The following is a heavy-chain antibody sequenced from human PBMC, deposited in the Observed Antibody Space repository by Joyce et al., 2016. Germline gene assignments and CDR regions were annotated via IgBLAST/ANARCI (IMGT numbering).Heavy chain of an antibody. CDR3: ARGQNAFDI. J-gene: IGHJ3*02. Sequence: QVQLVQSGAEVKKPGASVKVSCKASGYTFTTYGISWVRQAPGQGLEWMGWISVQYGNTNYAQNLQGRVTLTTETSTSTAYMELRSLTSDDTAVYYSARGQNAFDIWGQGTMVTVSS. V-gene: IGHV1-18*04. CDR1: GYTFTTYG. CDR2: ISVQYGNT.